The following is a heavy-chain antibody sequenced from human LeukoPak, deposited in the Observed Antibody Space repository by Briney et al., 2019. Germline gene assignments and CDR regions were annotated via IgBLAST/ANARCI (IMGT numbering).Heavy chain of an antibody. Sequence: GASVKVSCKASGYTFTGYYMHWVRQAPGQGLEWMGWINPNSGGTNYAQKFQGWVTMTRDTSISTAYMELSRLRSDDTAVYYCARRGAVAGRGYFDYWGQGTLVTVSS. J-gene: IGHJ4*02. CDR2: INPNSGGT. D-gene: IGHD6-19*01. CDR3: ARRGAVAGRGYFDY. CDR1: GYTFTGYY. V-gene: IGHV1-2*04.